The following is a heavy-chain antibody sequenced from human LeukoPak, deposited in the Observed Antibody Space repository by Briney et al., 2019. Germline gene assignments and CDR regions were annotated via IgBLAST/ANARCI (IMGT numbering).Heavy chain of an antibody. D-gene: IGHD2-2*01. CDR2: IYTSGST. Sequence: SETLSLTCTVSGGSISSYYWSWIRQPAGKGLEWIGRIYTSGSTNYNPSLKSRVTISVDKSKNQFSLKLSSVTAADTAMYYCARAVVPAAIRSIDYYYYYMDVWGKGTTVTVSS. V-gene: IGHV4-4*07. CDR3: ARAVVPAAIRSIDYYYYYMDV. CDR1: GGSISSYY. J-gene: IGHJ6*03.